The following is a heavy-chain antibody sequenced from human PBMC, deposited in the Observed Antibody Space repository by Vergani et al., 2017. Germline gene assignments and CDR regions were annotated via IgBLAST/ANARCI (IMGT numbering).Heavy chain of an antibody. V-gene: IGHV3-53*01. D-gene: IGHD3-3*01. CDR2: IYSGGST. J-gene: IGHJ4*02. CDR3: ASSASFFGVVIGADY. Sequence: EVQLVEPGGGLIQPGGSLRLSCAASGFTVSSNYMSWVRQAPGKGLEWVSVIYSGGSTYYADSVKGRFTISRDNSKNTLYLQMNSLRAEDTAVYYCASSASFFGVVIGADYWGQGTLVTVSS. CDR1: GFTVSSNY.